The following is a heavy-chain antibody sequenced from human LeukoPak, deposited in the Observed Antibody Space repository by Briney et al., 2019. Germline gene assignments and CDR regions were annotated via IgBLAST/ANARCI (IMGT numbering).Heavy chain of an antibody. CDR2: INSDGSST. Sequence: GGSPRLSCAASGFTFSSYWMHWVRQAPGKGLVWVSRINSDGSSTSYADSVKGRFTISRDNAKNTLYLQMNSLRAEDTAVYYCARRRYYYDSSANDAFDIWGQGTMVTVSS. V-gene: IGHV3-74*01. D-gene: IGHD3-22*01. CDR3: ARRRYYYDSSANDAFDI. J-gene: IGHJ3*02. CDR1: GFTFSSYW.